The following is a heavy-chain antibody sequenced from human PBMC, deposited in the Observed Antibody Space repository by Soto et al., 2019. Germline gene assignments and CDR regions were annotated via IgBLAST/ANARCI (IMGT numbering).Heavy chain of an antibody. V-gene: IGHV1-69*12. CDR2: IIPIFGTV. J-gene: IGHJ2*01. D-gene: IGHD5-12*01. CDR3: ARGNHRWLQLWYFDL. Sequence: QVQLVQSGAEVKKPGSSVKVSCKASGGTFSNYPIRWVRQAPGQGLEWMGGIIPIFGTVNYAQRFQGRVTINADESTSTAYMELSSLRSEDTAVYYCARGNHRWLQLWYFDLWGRGTLVTVSS. CDR1: GGTFSNYP.